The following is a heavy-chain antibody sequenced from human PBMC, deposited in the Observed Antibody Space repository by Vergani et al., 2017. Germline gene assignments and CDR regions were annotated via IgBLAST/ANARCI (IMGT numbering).Heavy chain of an antibody. D-gene: IGHD5-18*01. J-gene: IGHJ6*02. V-gene: IGHV4-34*01. CDR2: INHSGST. CDR3: ARDRRIQLGPYYYYGMDV. CDR1: GGSFGGYY. Sequence: QVQLQQWGAGLLKPSETLSLTCAVYGGSFGGYYWSWIRQPPGKGLEWIGEINHSGSTNYNPSLKSRVTISVDTSKNQFSLKLSSVTAADTAVYYCARDRRIQLGPYYYYGMDVWGQGTTVTVSS.